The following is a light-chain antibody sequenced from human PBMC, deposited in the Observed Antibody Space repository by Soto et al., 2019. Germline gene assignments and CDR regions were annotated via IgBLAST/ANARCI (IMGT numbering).Light chain of an antibody. Sequence: QSALTQPPSASGSPGRSVTISCTGTSSDVGGYDYVSWFQQHPGKAPKLITYEVTKRPSGVPDRFSASKSGNTASLTVSGLQAEDEADYYCSSFVAGNNYWVFGGGTKLTVL. CDR1: SSDVGGYDY. CDR3: SSFVAGNNYWV. J-gene: IGLJ3*02. V-gene: IGLV2-8*01. CDR2: EVT.